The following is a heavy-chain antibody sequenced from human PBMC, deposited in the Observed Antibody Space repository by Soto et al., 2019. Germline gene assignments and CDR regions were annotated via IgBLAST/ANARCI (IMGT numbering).Heavy chain of an antibody. J-gene: IGHJ3*02. CDR2: ISSSSSYI. Sequence: KAGGSLRLSCAASGFTFSSYGMHWVRQAPGEGLEWVSSISSSSSYIYYADSVKGRFTISRDNAKNSLYLQMNSLRAEDTAVYYCARGQRLDAFDIWGQGTMVTVSS. CDR3: ARGQRLDAFDI. D-gene: IGHD6-25*01. V-gene: IGHV3-21*01. CDR1: GFTFSSYG.